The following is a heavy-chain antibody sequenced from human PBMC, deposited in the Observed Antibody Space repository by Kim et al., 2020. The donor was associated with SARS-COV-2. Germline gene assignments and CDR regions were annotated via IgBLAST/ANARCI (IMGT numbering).Heavy chain of an antibody. D-gene: IGHD1-26*01. V-gene: IGHV3-11*01. CDR2: ISSSGSTI. J-gene: IGHJ5*02. CDR3: AREFSYSGSYMAYNWFDP. CDR1: GFTFSDYY. Sequence: GGSLRLSCAASGFTFSDYYMSWIRQAPGKGLEWVSYISSSGSTIYYADSVKGRFTISRDNAKNSLYLQMNSLRAEDTAVYYCAREFSYSGSYMAYNWFDPWGQGTLVTVSS.